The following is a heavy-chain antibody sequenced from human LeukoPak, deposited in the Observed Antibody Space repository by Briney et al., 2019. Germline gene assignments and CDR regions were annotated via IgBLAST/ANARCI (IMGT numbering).Heavy chain of an antibody. J-gene: IGHJ6*04. V-gene: IGHV1-69*01. D-gene: IGHD3-10*01. CDR3: ARDAGTLYYDSGIYYNVAGGGMDV. Sequence: GASVKVSCKTSGGSFINYGISWVRQAPGQGLEWMGGIIPMSGTTNYAQKFQGRVAISADVSTSTSYMELSSLRSEDTAMYYCARDAGTLYYDSGIYYNVAGGGMDVWGKGTTVTVSS. CDR1: GGSFINYG. CDR2: IIPMSGTT.